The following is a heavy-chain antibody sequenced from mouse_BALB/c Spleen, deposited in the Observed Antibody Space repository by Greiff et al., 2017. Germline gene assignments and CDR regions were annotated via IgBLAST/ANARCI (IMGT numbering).Heavy chain of an antibody. Sequence: VQLQQSGTVLARPGASVKMSCKASGYTFTSYWMHWVKQRPGQGLEWIGAIYPGNSDTSYNQKFKGKAKLTAVTSTSTAYMELSSLTNEDSAVYYCTRYYGSSPYAMDYWGQGTSVTVSS. CDR3: TRYYGSSPYAMDY. J-gene: IGHJ4*01. D-gene: IGHD1-1*01. CDR1: GYTFTSYW. CDR2: IYPGNSDT. V-gene: IGHV1-5*01.